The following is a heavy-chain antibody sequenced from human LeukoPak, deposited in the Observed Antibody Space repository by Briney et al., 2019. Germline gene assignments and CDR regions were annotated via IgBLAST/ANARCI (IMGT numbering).Heavy chain of an antibody. CDR2: ISSSSSDI. CDR3: ARDGYDYYGMDV. Sequence: GGSLRLSCAASGFTFSSYSMNWVRQAPGKGLEWVSYISSSSSDIYYVDSVKGRFTISRDNAKNSLYLQMNSLRAEDTAVYFCARDGYDYYGMDVWGQGTTVTVSS. J-gene: IGHJ6*02. V-gene: IGHV3-21*05. CDR1: GFTFSSYS.